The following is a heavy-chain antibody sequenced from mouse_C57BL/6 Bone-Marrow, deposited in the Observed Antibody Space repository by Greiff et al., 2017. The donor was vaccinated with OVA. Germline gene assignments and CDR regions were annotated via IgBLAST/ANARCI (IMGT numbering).Heavy chain of an antibody. J-gene: IGHJ4*01. CDR3: TRGCSNYDAMDY. CDR2: IDPETGGT. Sequence: VQLQESGAELVRPGASVTLSCKASGYTFTDYEMHWVKQTPVHGLEWIGAIDPETGGTAYNQKFKGKAILTADKSSSTAYMELRSLTSEDSAVYYCTRGCSNYDAMDYWGQGTSVTVSS. CDR1: GYTFTDYE. D-gene: IGHD2-5*01. V-gene: IGHV1-15*01.